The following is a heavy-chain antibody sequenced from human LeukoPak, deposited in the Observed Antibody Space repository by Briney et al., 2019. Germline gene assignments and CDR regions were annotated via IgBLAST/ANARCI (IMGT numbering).Heavy chain of an antibody. CDR3: ARGYVLRFLEWLLFDY. D-gene: IGHD3-3*01. V-gene: IGHV4-39*01. CDR1: GGSISSSSYY. Sequence: PSETLSLTCTVSGGSISSSSYYWGWSRQPPGKGLEWIGSIYYSGSTYYNPSLKSRVTISEDTSKNQFSLKLSSVTAADTAVYYCARGYVLRFLEWLLFDYWGQGTLVTVSS. J-gene: IGHJ4*02. CDR2: IYYSGST.